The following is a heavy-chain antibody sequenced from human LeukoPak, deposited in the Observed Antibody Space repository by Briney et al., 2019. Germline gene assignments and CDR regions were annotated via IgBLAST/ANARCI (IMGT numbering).Heavy chain of an antibody. V-gene: IGHV6-1*01. CDR2: TYYRSKWYY. Sequence: SQTLSLTCVISGDSVSSNSAAWNWIRQSPSRGLEWLGRTYYRSKWYYHYAVSMKSRITVNPDTSKNQFSLQLNSVTPEDTAVYYCARTRDLGPDYWGQGALVTVSS. D-gene: IGHD1-26*01. J-gene: IGHJ4*02. CDR1: GDSVSSNSAA. CDR3: ARTRDLGPDY.